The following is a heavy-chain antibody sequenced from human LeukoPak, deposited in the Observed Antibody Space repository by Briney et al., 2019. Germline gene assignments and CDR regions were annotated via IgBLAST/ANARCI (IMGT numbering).Heavy chain of an antibody. V-gene: IGHV1-18*01. Sequence: ASVKVSCKASGYTFTSYGICWVRQAPGQGLEWMGWISAYNGNTNYAQKLQGRVTMTTDTSTSTAYMELRSLRSDDTAVYYCARSPPLYQLRVFDPWGQGTLVTVSS. D-gene: IGHD2-2*01. CDR3: ARSPPLYQLRVFDP. CDR2: ISAYNGNT. J-gene: IGHJ5*02. CDR1: GYTFTSYG.